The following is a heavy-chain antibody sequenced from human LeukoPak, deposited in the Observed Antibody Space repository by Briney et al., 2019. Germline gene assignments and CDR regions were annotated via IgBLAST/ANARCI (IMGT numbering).Heavy chain of an antibody. Sequence: GGSLRLSCATSGFTFSRSGMTWVRQPPGKGLEWVASFDGDADGTHYADSVKGRCTISRDNSKNTVYLQMNSLRAGDTAIYYCVKPRIIGLGWAQFDYWGQGSLVTVSS. CDR1: GFTFSRSG. CDR2: FDGDADGT. J-gene: IGHJ4*02. V-gene: IGHV3-23*01. CDR3: VKPRIIGLGWAQFDY. D-gene: IGHD2-15*01.